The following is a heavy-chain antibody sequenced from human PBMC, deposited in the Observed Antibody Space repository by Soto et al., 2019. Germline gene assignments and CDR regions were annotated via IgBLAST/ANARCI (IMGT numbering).Heavy chain of an antibody. CDR1: GFSLSTSGVG. J-gene: IGHJ5*02. Sequence: SGPTLLNPSQTLTLTCTFSGFSLSTSGVGMGWIRQPPGKALEWVALIYWNDDKHYSPSLKSRLTITKDTYKNHVVLRMTDIDPVDTATYYCAHRRYCSGTSCYTGIDPWGQGTLVTVSS. D-gene: IGHD2-2*02. V-gene: IGHV2-5*01. CDR2: IYWNDDK. CDR3: AHRRYCSGTSCYTGIDP.